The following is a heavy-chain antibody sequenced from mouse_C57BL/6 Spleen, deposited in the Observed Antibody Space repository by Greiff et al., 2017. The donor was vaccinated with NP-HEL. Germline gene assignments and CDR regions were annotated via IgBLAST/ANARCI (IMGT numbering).Heavy chain of an antibody. V-gene: IGHV10-1*01. J-gene: IGHJ3*01. CDR2: IRSKSTNYAT. Sequence: GGGLVQPKGSLKLSCAASGFSFNTYAMNWVRQAPGKGLEWVARIRSKSTNYATYYADSVKDRFTISRDDSESMLYLQMNNLKTEYSAMYYCVRGGSSGSWFAYWGQGTLVTVSA. CDR1: GFSFNTYA. D-gene: IGHD1-1*01. CDR3: VRGGSSGSWFAY.